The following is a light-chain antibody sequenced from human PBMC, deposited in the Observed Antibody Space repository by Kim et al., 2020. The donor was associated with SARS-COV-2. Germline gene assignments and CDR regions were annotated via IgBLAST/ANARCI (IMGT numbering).Light chain of an antibody. CDR1: DIGRKN. Sequence: SYELTQPLSVSVALGQTATITCGGNDIGRKNEHWYQQKPGQAPVLVIYRENDRPPGIPERFSGSNSGNTATLTISRAQDGDEADYYCQVWGSTTYV. CDR2: REN. V-gene: IGLV3-9*01. J-gene: IGLJ1*01. CDR3: QVWGSTTYV.